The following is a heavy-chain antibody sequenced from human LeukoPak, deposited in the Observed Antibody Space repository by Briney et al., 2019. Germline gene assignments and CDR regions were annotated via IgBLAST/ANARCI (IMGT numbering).Heavy chain of an antibody. D-gene: IGHD3-10*01. CDR1: GYTFTSYD. CDR3: ARRPYLAGRSGHLFDY. V-gene: IGHV1-8*01. Sequence: AASVKVSCKASGYTFTSYDINWVRQATGQGLEWMGWMNPNSGNTGYAQKFQGRVTMTRNTSISTAYMELSSLRSEDTAVYYCARRPYLAGRSGHLFDYWGQGTLVTVSS. CDR2: MNPNSGNT. J-gene: IGHJ4*02.